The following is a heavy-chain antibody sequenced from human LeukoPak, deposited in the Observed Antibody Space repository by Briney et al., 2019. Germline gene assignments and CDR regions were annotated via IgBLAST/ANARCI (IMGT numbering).Heavy chain of an antibody. D-gene: IGHD2-2*01. CDR3: AREGPYCSSTSCCLDY. CDR1: GGTFSSYA. Sequence: ASVKVSCKASGGTFSSYAISWVRQAPGQGLEWMGGIIPIFGTANYAQKFQGRVTITADESTSTAYMELSSPRSEDTAVYYCAREGPYCSSTSCCLDYWGQGTLVTVSS. V-gene: IGHV1-69*13. CDR2: IIPIFGTA. J-gene: IGHJ4*02.